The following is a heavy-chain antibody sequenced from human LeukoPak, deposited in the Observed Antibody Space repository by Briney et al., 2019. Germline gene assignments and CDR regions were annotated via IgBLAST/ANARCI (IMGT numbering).Heavy chain of an antibody. CDR1: GFTVSSNY. D-gene: IGHD3-10*01. Sequence: GRSLRLSCAASGFTVSSNYMSWVRQAPGKGLEWVSVIYSGGSTYYADSVKGRFTISRDNSKNTLYLQMNSLRAEDTAVYYCARDQPEQNYGSGRYYYYGMDVWGQGTTVTVSS. V-gene: IGHV3-53*01. CDR3: ARDQPEQNYGSGRYYYYGMDV. J-gene: IGHJ6*02. CDR2: IYSGGST.